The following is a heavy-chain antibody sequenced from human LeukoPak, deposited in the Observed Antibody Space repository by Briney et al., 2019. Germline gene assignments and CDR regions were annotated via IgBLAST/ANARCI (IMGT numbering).Heavy chain of an antibody. V-gene: IGHV3-74*01. CDR1: GFTFSFYW. Sequence: PGGSLRLSCVASGFTFSFYWMHWVRQAPGKGLVWVSRINTDGTTTTYADSVKGRFTISRDNAKKTLYLQMNSLRAEDTAVYFCAGDPQTYCSGGNCYSARYGMDVWGQGTTVTVSS. CDR3: AGDPQTYCSGGNCYSARYGMDV. J-gene: IGHJ6*02. D-gene: IGHD2-15*01. CDR2: INTDGTTT.